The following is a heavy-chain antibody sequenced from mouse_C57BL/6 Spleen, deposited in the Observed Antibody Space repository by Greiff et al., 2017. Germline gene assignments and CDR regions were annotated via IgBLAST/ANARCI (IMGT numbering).Heavy chain of an antibody. CDR3: ARGFTTVVATDWYFDV. Sequence: QVQLQQSGAELVKPGASVKLSCKASGYTFTSYWMHWVKQRPGQGLEWIGMIHPNSGSTNYNEKFKSKATLTVDKSSSTAYMQLSSLTSENSAVYYIARGFTTVVATDWYFDVWGTGTTVTVSS. V-gene: IGHV1-64*01. CDR2: IHPNSGST. CDR1: GYTFTSYW. D-gene: IGHD1-1*01. J-gene: IGHJ1*03.